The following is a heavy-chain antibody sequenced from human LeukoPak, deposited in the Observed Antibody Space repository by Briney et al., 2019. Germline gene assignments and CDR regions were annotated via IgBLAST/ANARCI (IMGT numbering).Heavy chain of an antibody. J-gene: IGHJ6*03. CDR2: IYTSGST. CDR1: GGSISSYY. V-gene: IGHV4-4*07. CDR3: ARVNYGPPDYYYYMDV. Sequence: PSETLYLTCTVSGGSISSYYWSWIRQPAGKGLEWIGRIYTSGSTNYNPSLKSRVTMSVDTSKNQFSLKLSSVTAADTAVYYCARVNYGPPDYYYYMDVWGKGTTVTVSS. D-gene: IGHD4-17*01.